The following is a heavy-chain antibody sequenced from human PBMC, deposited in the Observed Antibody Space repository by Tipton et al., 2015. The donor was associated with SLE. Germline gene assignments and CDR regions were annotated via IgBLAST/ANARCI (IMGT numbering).Heavy chain of an antibody. J-gene: IGHJ4*02. CDR1: GFTFSSYE. CDR2: IYSGGNT. Sequence: SLRLSCAASGFTFSSYEMNWVRQAPGKGLEWVSVIYSGGNTYHADSVKGRFTISRDNSKNTIYLQMSSLRADDTAVYYCATDIKTTYRFDYWGQGTLVTVSS. V-gene: IGHV3-53*05. D-gene: IGHD1/OR15-1a*01. CDR3: ATDIKTTYRFDY.